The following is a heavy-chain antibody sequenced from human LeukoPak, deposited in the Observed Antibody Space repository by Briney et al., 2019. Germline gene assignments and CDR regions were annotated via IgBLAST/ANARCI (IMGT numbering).Heavy chain of an antibody. D-gene: IGHD3-9*01. CDR3: ARVRYYDILTGYPMGYWFDP. CDR2: IYYSGST. CDR1: GGSISSGGYY. Sequence: KPSQNLSRNCTVSGGSISSGGYYWSWIRQHPGKGQEWIGYIYYSGSTYYNPSLKSRVTISVDTSKNQFSLKLSSVTAADTAVYYCARVRYYDILTGYPMGYWFDPWGQGTLVTVSS. V-gene: IGHV4-31*03. J-gene: IGHJ5*02.